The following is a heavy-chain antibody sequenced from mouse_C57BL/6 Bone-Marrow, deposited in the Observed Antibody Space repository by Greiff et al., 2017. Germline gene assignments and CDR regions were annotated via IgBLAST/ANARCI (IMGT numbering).Heavy chain of an antibody. CDR1: GFTFSDYY. CDR2: ISNGGGST. V-gene: IGHV5-12*01. J-gene: IGHJ4*01. D-gene: IGHD3-2*02. Sequence: EVKLVESGGGLVQPGGSLKLSCAASGFTFSDYYMYWVRQTPEKRLEWVAYISNGGGSTYYPDTVKGRFTISRDNAKNTLYLQMSRLKSEDTAMYYCARESPTAQGTAMDYWGQGTSVTVSS. CDR3: ARESPTAQGTAMDY.